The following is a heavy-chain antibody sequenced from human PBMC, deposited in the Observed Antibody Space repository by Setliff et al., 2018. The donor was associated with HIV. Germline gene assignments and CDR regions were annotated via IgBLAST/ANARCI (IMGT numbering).Heavy chain of an antibody. V-gene: IGHV3-33*01. Sequence: PGGSLRLSCAASGFSFSSYGMHWVRQAPGKGLEWVAVIWYDGSEKYYADSVKGRVTISRDNSKNTVDLEMDSLRVEDTAVYYCAREGIVVRAGAFDFWGQGTMVTVSS. CDR3: AREGIVVRAGAFDF. D-gene: IGHD3-22*01. J-gene: IGHJ3*01. CDR2: IWYDGSEK. CDR1: GFSFSSYG.